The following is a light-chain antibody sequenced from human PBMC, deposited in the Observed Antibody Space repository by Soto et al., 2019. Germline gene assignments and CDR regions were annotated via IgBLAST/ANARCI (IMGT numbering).Light chain of an antibody. CDR3: SSYTSSSTLV. J-gene: IGLJ3*02. CDR2: DVN. V-gene: IGLV2-14*03. Sequence: QSALTQPASVSGSPGQSITISCTGTSSDVGGYNYVSWYQQYPGKAPKLMVYDVNNRPSGVSNRFSGSKSGNTASLTISGLPAQDEADYYCSSYTSSSTLVFGGGTKVTVL. CDR1: SSDVGGYNY.